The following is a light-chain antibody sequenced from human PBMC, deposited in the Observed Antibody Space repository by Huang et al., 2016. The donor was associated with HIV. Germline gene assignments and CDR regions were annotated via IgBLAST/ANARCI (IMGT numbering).Light chain of an antibody. CDR3: QQYNNWPRT. J-gene: IGKJ3*01. V-gene: IGKV3-15*01. CDR2: GAS. CDR1: QSVTGN. Sequence: EIVMTQSPATLSVSPGERATFSCRASQSVTGNLAWYQQKPGQAPRLLIYGASTRATGNAARFNASGSGTEFTLTINSLQSEDFAVYYCQQYNNWPRTFGPGTKVDVK.